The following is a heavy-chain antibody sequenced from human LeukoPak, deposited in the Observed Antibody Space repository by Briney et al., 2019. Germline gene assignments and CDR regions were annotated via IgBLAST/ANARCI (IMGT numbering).Heavy chain of an antibody. CDR1: GFSFGDNA. J-gene: IGHJ5*02. CDR3: TRDSSGPVVP. Sequence: GRSLRLSCTASGFSFGDNAMTWVRQAPGKGLEWVGFIRSKTYGGTTEYAASVKGRFTISRDDSKSIAYLQMNNLKTEDAAVYYCTRDSSGPVVPRGQGTLVTVSS. CDR2: IRSKTYGGTT. V-gene: IGHV3-49*04. D-gene: IGHD5-12*01.